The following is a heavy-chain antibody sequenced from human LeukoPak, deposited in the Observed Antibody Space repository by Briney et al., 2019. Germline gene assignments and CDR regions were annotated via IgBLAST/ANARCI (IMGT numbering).Heavy chain of an antibody. V-gene: IGHV1-18*01. CDR3: ATGERYSGYDYERYFDY. D-gene: IGHD5-12*01. CDR1: GYTFTSYG. CDR2: ISAYNGNT. Sequence: ASVKVSCKASGYTFTSYGISWVRQAPGQGLEWMGWISAYNGNTNYAQKLQGRVTMTTDTSTSTAYTELRSLRSDDTAVYYCATGERYSGYDYERYFDYWGQGTLVTVSS. J-gene: IGHJ4*02.